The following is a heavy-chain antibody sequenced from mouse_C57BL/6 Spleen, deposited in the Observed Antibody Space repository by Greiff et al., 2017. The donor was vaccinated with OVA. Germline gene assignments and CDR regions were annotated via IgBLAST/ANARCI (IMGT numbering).Heavy chain of an antibody. J-gene: IGHJ4*01. V-gene: IGHV14-4*01. Sequence: EVQLQESGAELVRPGASVKLSCTASGFNIKDDYMHWVKQRPEQGLEWIGWIDPENGDTEYASKFQGKATITADTSSNTAYLQLSSLTSEDTAVYYCTTGGNYPLYAMDYWGQGTSVTVSS. CDR2: IDPENGDT. CDR1: GFNIKDDY. D-gene: IGHD2-1*01. CDR3: TTGGNYPLYAMDY.